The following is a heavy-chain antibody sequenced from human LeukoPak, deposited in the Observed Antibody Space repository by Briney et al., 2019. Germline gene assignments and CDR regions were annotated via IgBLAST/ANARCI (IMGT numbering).Heavy chain of an antibody. CDR1: GFTFSNYA. CDR3: ARERASGSYLSSSPRYPEYYFDY. D-gene: IGHD1-26*01. Sequence: GGSLRLSCAASGFTFSNYAMSWVRQAPGKGLEWVSAISGSDGSTNYADSVKGRFTISRDNSKNTLYLQMNSLRAEDTAVYYCARERASGSYLSSSPRYPEYYFDYWGQGTLVTVSS. V-gene: IGHV3-23*01. CDR2: ISGSDGST. J-gene: IGHJ4*02.